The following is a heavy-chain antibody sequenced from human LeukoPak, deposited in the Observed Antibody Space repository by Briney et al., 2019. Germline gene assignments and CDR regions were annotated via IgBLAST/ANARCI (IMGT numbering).Heavy chain of an antibody. Sequence: GGSLRLSCAASGFTFSSYGMDWVRQAPGKGLEWVAVIWYDGSNKYYADSVKGRFTISRDNSKNTLYLQMNSLRAEDTAVYYCARGYYDSSGYYYVSHFDYWGQGTLVTVSP. V-gene: IGHV3-33*01. CDR1: GFTFSSYG. D-gene: IGHD3-22*01. J-gene: IGHJ4*02. CDR2: IWYDGSNK. CDR3: ARGYYDSSGYYYVSHFDY.